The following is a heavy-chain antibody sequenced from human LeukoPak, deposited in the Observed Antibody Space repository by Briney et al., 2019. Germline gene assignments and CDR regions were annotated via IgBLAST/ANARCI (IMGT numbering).Heavy chain of an antibody. CDR3: ARELRYDNSDSGAF. V-gene: IGHV4-59*01. J-gene: IGHJ3*01. CDR1: GGSISSYY. D-gene: IGHD3-22*01. Sequence: SETLSLTCTVSGGSISSYYWCWIRQPPGKGLEWIGYIYYSGSTNYNPSLKSRVTISVDTSKNQFSLKLSSVTAADTAVYYCARELRYDNSDSGAFWGQGTVVTVSS. CDR2: IYYSGST.